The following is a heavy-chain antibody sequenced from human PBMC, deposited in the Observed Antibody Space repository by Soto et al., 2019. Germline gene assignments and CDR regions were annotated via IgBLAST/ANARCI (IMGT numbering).Heavy chain of an antibody. Sequence: GGSLRLSCAASGFTFSSYAMSWVRQAPGKGLEWVSAISGSGGSTYYADSVKGRFTISRDNSKNTLYLQMNSLRAEDTAVYYCAKDVSDLRYGDNWFDPWGQGTLVTVSS. V-gene: IGHV3-23*01. CDR3: AKDVSDLRYGDNWFDP. J-gene: IGHJ5*02. D-gene: IGHD3-10*01. CDR1: GFTFSSYA. CDR2: ISGSGGST.